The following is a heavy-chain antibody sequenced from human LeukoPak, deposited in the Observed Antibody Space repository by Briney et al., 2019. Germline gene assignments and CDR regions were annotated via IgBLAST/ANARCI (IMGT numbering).Heavy chain of an antibody. CDR1: GGSFSGYY. J-gene: IGHJ6*03. CDR3: ARVQLWVYYYMDV. D-gene: IGHD5-18*01. V-gene: IGHV4-34*01. Sequence: SETLPLTCAVYGGSFSGYYWSWIRQPPGKGLEWIGEINHSGSTNYNPSLKSRVTISVDTSKNQFSLKLSSVTAADTAVYYCARVQLWVYYYMDVWGKGTTVTVSS. CDR2: INHSGST.